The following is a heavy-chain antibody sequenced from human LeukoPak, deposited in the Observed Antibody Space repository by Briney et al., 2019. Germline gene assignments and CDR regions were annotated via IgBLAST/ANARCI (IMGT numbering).Heavy chain of an antibody. D-gene: IGHD5-24*01. CDR1: GLSFSSYS. Sequence: PGGSLSISCAASGLSFSSYSMFWVRQAPGKGLEWVSSISDRSSFIYYADSVKGRFTISRDNAKKSLFLHMNSLRVEDTALYYCAREPHDFHEEDGFDIWGQGTLVTVSS. V-gene: IGHV3-21*01. J-gene: IGHJ3*02. CDR2: ISDRSSFI. CDR3: AREPHDFHEEDGFDI.